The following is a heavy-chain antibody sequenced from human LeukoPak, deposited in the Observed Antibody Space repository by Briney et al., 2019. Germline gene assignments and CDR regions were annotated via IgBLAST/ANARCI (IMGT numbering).Heavy chain of an antibody. CDR1: GYTFTGYY. Sequence: ASVKVSCKASGYTFTGYYMHWVRQAPGQGLEWMGWINPNSGGTNYAQKFQGRVTMTRDTSISTAYMELSRLRSDDTAVYYCARGVTQYSSSWWSVDYWGQGTLVTVSS. CDR3: ARGVTQYSSSWWSVDY. D-gene: IGHD6-13*01. J-gene: IGHJ4*02. V-gene: IGHV1-2*02. CDR2: INPNSGGT.